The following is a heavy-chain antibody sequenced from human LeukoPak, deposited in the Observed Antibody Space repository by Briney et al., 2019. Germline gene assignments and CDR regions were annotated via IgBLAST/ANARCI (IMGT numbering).Heavy chain of an antibody. J-gene: IGHJ4*02. D-gene: IGHD1/OR15-1a*01. CDR1: GFTFSSYA. V-gene: IGHV3-23*01. Sequence: GGSLRLSCAASGFTFSSYAMGWVRQAPGKGLEWVSVLGSSGSNTYYADSVKGRFTISRDNSKNTLYLQMNSLRAEDTAVYYCAVNWNIDYWGQGTLVTVSS. CDR2: LGSSGSNT. CDR3: AVNWNIDY.